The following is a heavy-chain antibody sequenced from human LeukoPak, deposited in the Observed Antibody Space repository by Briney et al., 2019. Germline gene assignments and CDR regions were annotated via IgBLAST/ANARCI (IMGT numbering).Heavy chain of an antibody. CDR3: ARLSTYYDFWSPLDY. CDR1: GGSISSHC. J-gene: IGHJ4*02. V-gene: IGHV4-59*11. D-gene: IGHD3-3*01. Sequence: PSETLSLTCTVSGGSISSHCWSWIRQPPGKGLEWIGYVSYSGGTNYNPSLKSRVTISLDTSKDQFSLRLNSVTAADTAVYYCARLSTYYDFWSPLDYWGQGTLVTVSS. CDR2: VSYSGGT.